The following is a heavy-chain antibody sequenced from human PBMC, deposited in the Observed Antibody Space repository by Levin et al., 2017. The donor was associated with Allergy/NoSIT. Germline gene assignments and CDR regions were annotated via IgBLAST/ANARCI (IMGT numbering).Heavy chain of an antibody. CDR2: IWNDGTNK. V-gene: IGHV3-33*01. CDR1: GFSLTRHG. Sequence: GGSLRLSCAVSGFSLTRHGMHWVRQAPGKGLEWVGDIWNDGTNKYYADPVKGRFTISRDTSKSTMYLQMASLTVEDTAVYYCARVTGGLVGGSWELWGQGTMVIVSS. CDR3: ARVTGGLVGGSWEL. D-gene: IGHD2-8*02. J-gene: IGHJ3*01.